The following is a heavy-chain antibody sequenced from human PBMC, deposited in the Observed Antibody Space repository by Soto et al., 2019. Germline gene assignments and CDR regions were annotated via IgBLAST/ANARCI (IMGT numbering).Heavy chain of an antibody. CDR2: IIPIFGTA. J-gene: IGHJ4*02. Sequence: QVQLVQSGAEVKKPGSSVKVSCKASGGTFSSYAISWVRQAPGQGLEWMGGIIPIFGTANYAQKFQGRVTITADKSTGTAYKELGSLRSEDTGVYFCAGAPAPSPVTDYYESSGYYAWGQGTLVTVSS. V-gene: IGHV1-69*06. CDR3: AGAPAPSPVTDYYESSGYYA. D-gene: IGHD3-22*01. CDR1: GGTFSSYA.